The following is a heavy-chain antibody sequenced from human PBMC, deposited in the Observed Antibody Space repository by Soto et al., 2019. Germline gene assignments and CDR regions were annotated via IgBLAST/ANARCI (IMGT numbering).Heavy chain of an antibody. J-gene: IGHJ5*02. D-gene: IGHD3-3*01. CDR2: ISSSGSTI. CDR1: GFTFSSYE. V-gene: IGHV3-48*03. CDR3: ARGGPLRFSNWFDP. Sequence: LRLSCAASGFTFSSYEMNWVRQAPGKGLEWVSYISSSGSTIYYADSVKGRFTISRDNAKNSLYLQMNSLRAEDTAVYYCARGGPLRFSNWFDPWGQGTLVTVSS.